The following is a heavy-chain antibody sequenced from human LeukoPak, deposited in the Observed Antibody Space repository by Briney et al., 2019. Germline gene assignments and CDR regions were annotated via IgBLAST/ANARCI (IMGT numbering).Heavy chain of an antibody. CDR2: IRYDGSNK. CDR3: AKGRGWEASYYYYYMDV. V-gene: IGHV3-30*02. CDR1: GFTFSSYG. Sequence: GGSLRLSCAASGFTFSSYGMHWVRQAPGKGLGWVAFIRYDGSNKHYTDSVKGRFTISRDNSKNTLYLQMNSLRAEDTAVYYCAKGRGWEASYYYYYMDVWGKGTTVTISS. J-gene: IGHJ6*03. D-gene: IGHD1-26*01.